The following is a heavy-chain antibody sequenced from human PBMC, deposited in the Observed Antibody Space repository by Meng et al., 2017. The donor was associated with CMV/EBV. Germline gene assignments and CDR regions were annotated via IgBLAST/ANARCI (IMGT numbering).Heavy chain of an antibody. D-gene: IGHD5-12*01. J-gene: IGHJ4*02. CDR3: AKVGERRGYSGFHDY. V-gene: IGHV3-23*01. CDR2: ISGSGGST. Sequence: GGSLRLSCAASGFTFSSYAMRWVRQAPGKGPEWVSAISGSGGSTYYADSVKGRFTISRDNSKNTLYLQMNSLRAEDTAVYYCAKVGERRGYSGFHDYWGQGTLVTVSS. CDR1: GFTFSSYA.